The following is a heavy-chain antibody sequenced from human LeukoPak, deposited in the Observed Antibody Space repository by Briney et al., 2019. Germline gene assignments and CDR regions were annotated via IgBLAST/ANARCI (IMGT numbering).Heavy chain of an antibody. CDR2: IGSSSSYI. V-gene: IGHV3-21*04. CDR3: ARGEYYYDSSGYPDHFDY. CDR1: GFTLSSYS. J-gene: IGHJ4*02. D-gene: IGHD3-22*01. Sequence: PGGSLRLSCAASGFTLSSYSMSWVRQAPGKGLEWVSSIGSSSSYIYYADSVKGRFTISRDNAKNSLYLQMNSLRAEDTDVYYCARGEYYYDSSGYPDHFDYWGQGTLVTVSS.